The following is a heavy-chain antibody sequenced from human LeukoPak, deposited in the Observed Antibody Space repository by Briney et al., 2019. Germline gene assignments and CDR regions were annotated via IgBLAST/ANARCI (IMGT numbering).Heavy chain of an antibody. Sequence: PGRSLRLSCAASGFTFSSYSMNWVRQAPGKGLEWVSSISSSSSYIYYADSVKGRFTISGDNAKNSLYLQMNSLRAEDTAVYYCASQTAYCSSTSCSDYWGQGALVTVSS. CDR3: ASQTAYCSSTSCSDY. D-gene: IGHD2-2*01. J-gene: IGHJ4*02. CDR1: GFTFSSYS. V-gene: IGHV3-21*01. CDR2: ISSSSSYI.